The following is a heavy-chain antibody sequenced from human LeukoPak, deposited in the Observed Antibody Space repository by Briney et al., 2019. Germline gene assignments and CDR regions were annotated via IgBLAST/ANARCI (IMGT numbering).Heavy chain of an antibody. Sequence: SETLSLTCTVSGGSINSGDYYWSWIRQPAGKGLEWIGRIYTSGTTNYNPSLKSRVSISVDTSKNQFSLRLSSVTAADTAVYYCARWGALNTATVVWGKGTTATV. V-gene: IGHV4-61*02. D-gene: IGHD4-17*01. CDR1: GGSINSGDYY. J-gene: IGHJ6*03. CDR3: ARWGALNTATVV. CDR2: IYTSGTT.